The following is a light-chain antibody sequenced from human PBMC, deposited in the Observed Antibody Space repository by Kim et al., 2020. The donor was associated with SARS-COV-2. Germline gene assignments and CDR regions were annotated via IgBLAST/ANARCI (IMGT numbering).Light chain of an antibody. CDR1: ERVSSGS. CDR2: GAA. CDR3: QQYGSSPRT. V-gene: IGKV3-20*01. J-gene: IGKJ1*01. Sequence: PGGGAARSGRASERVSSGSLAWYQHKPGQAPRLLIHGAASRAAAIPDRFSGGGSGTDVTLTMSRLEPKDFAVYYCQQYGSSPRTFGQGTKVDIK.